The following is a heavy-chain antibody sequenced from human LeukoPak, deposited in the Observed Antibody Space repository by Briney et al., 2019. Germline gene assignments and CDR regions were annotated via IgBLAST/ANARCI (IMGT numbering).Heavy chain of an antibody. J-gene: IGHJ4*02. V-gene: IGHV3-74*01. CDR2: IDNDEITT. CDR1: GFTFSNYA. D-gene: IGHD1-1*01. Sequence: GGSLRLSCAAPGFTFSNYAMGWVRQALGKGLEWVSRIDNDEITTTYADSVKGRFTISRDNAKNTLYLQMNSLRAEDTAVYYYARGGPGTGMDYWGQGALVTVSS. CDR3: ARGGPGTGMDY.